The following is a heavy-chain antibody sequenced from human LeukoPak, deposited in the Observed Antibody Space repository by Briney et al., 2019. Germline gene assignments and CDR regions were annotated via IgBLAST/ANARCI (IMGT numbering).Heavy chain of an antibody. CDR3: ARGVRRNWNYDYGMDV. Sequence: ASVKVSCKTSGYTFTSYYIHWVRQAPGQGLEWMGIINPSGGGTSYAQKFQGRVTMTRDTSTSTVYMELSSLRSEDTAVYYCARGVRRNWNYDYGMDVWGQGTTVTVSS. V-gene: IGHV1-46*01. CDR1: GYTFTSYY. J-gene: IGHJ6*02. D-gene: IGHD1-7*01. CDR2: INPSGGGT.